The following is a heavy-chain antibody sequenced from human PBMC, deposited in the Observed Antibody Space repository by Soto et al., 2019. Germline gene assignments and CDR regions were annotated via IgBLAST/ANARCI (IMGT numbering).Heavy chain of an antibody. CDR1: GFTFSSYA. CDR3: VKSRGGNNFDCFD. Sequence: GGSLRLSCSASGFTFSSYAMHWVRQAPGKGLEYVSGIRGNGDPPFYADSVKGRFTISRDNSKNTLYLQMSSLSAYDTAVYYCVKSRGGNNFDCFDWGQGALVTVSS. V-gene: IGHV3-64D*06. J-gene: IGHJ4*02. D-gene: IGHD5-12*01. CDR2: IRGNGDPP.